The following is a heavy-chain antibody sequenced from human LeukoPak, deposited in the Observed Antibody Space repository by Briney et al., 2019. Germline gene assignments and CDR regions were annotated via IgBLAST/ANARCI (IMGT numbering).Heavy chain of an antibody. V-gene: IGHV3-33*01. Sequence: GRSLRLSCAASGFSFSSYGMHWVRQAPGKGLEWVAVIWYDGSNKYYVDSVKGRFTISRDNSKNTLYLQMNSLRAEDTADCARSARDCSSTSCRLDPWGQGTLVTVSS. J-gene: IGHJ5*02. CDR1: GFSFSSYG. CDR2: IWYDGSNK. CDR3: SARDCSSTSCRLDP. D-gene: IGHD2-2*01.